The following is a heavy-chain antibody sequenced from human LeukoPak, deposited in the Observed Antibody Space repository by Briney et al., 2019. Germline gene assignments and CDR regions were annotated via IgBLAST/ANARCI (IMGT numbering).Heavy chain of an antibody. CDR1: GYTFASYG. CDR3: ARDGYCSGGSCYSSRYGMDV. J-gene: IGHJ6*04. V-gene: IGHV1-18*04. D-gene: IGHD2-15*01. CDR2: ISAYSGNT. Sequence: ASVKVSCEASGYTFASYGITWVRQAPGQGLEWMGWISAYSGNTDYAQKLQGRVTMTTDTSTSTAYMELRSLRSDDTAVYYCARDGYCSGGSCYSSRYGMDVWGKGTTVTVSS.